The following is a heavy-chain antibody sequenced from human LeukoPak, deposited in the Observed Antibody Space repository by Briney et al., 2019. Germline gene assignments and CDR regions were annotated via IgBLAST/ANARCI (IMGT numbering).Heavy chain of an antibody. D-gene: IGHD1/OR15-1a*01. J-gene: IGHJ4*02. CDR3: ARSNCNSCYLGVWYYFDY. CDR1: GITVSSHY. Sequence: PGGSVRLSCAACGITVSSHYLSWVRQAPGRGLEWVSVMYSYSRTYYADSEKDRYTISRDNSKNTLYLEMNSLKDEDTAVYYCARSNCNSCYLGVWYYFDYWRQGALVTVSS. CDR2: MYSYSRT. V-gene: IGHV3-66*01.